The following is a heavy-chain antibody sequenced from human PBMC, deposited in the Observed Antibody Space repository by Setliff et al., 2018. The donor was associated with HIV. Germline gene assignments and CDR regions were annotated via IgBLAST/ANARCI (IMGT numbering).Heavy chain of an antibody. CDR1: GFTFSGYA. J-gene: IGHJ3*01. CDR3: ARDDESYGY. D-gene: IGHD3-10*01. Sequence: GGSLRLSCAASGFTFSGYAMRWVRQAPGKGLECVSGISGSGGSTHYADSVKGRFTISRDNSKNMLYLQMNSLRAEDTAIYYCARDDESYGYWGQGTMVTVSS. CDR2: ISGSGGST. V-gene: IGHV3-23*01.